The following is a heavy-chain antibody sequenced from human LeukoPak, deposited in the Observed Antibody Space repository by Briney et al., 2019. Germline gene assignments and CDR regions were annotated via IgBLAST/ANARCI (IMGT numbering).Heavy chain of an antibody. D-gene: IGHD3-9*01. J-gene: IGHJ4*02. CDR2: IHYSGNT. V-gene: IGHV4-59*08. CDR1: GASISAYS. Sequence: SETLSLTCTVSGASISAYSWSWIRQPPGKGLEWIGCIHYSGNTHCNPSLESRVTLSVDTSKNQFSLKLSSVTAADTAVYYCARHGRESRYFDWLLYYIDHWGQGDLGTVSS. CDR3: ARHGRESRYFDWLLYYIDH.